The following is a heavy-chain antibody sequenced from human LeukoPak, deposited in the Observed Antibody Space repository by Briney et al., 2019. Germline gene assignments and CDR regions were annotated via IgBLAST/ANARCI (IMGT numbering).Heavy chain of an antibody. J-gene: IGHJ4*02. V-gene: IGHV4-39*07. CDR3: ARGPRGYSYSYQSWTYPFDY. CDR1: GGSISSSSYY. CDR2: IYYSGST. D-gene: IGHD5-18*01. Sequence: PSETLSLTCTVSGGSISSSSYYWGWIRQPPGKGLEWIGSIYYSGSTYYNPSLKSRVTISVDTSKNQFSLKLSSVTAADTAVYYCARGPRGYSYSYQSWTYPFDYWGQGTLVTVSS.